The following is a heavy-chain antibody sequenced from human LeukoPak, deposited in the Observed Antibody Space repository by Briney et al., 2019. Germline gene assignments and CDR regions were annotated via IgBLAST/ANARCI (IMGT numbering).Heavy chain of an antibody. CDR1: GHTFTDYY. Sequence: RASVKVSCKASGHTFTDYYIHWVRQAPGQGLEWMGRINPNSGATNSAQKFQGRVTMTRDTSISTAYMELSRLRSDDTAVYYCASEVGRYDYWGQGTLVTVSS. CDR3: ASEVGRYDY. CDR2: INPNSGAT. J-gene: IGHJ4*02. D-gene: IGHD1-26*01. V-gene: IGHV1-2*06.